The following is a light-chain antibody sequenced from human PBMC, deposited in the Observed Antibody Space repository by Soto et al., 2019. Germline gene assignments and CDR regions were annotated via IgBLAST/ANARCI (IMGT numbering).Light chain of an antibody. J-gene: IGLJ2*01. CDR1: SSNIGTNT. Sequence: QSVLTQPPSASGTPGQRVTISCSGSSSNIGTNTVNWYQHLPGSAPKLLIFSNNQRPSVVPDRFSGSKSGTSASLAISGLQTDDEADYYCAAWDGSLNVVLFGGGTKLTVL. CDR3: AAWDGSLNVVL. CDR2: SNN. V-gene: IGLV1-44*01.